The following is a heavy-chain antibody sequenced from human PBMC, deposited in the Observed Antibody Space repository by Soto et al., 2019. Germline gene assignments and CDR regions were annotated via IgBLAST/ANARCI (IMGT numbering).Heavy chain of an antibody. J-gene: IGHJ5*02. CDR3: ARRDCFDP. CDR2: IKSDGSSI. V-gene: IGHV3-74*01. Sequence: EVQLVESGGDLVQPGGSLRLSCAASGFTFSSYWMHWVRQAPGKGLVWVSRIKSDGSSISYTESVKGRFTISRDNAKNTFYLQINSLRADDTAVYYCARRDCFDPWGHGTLVTVSS. CDR1: GFTFSSYW.